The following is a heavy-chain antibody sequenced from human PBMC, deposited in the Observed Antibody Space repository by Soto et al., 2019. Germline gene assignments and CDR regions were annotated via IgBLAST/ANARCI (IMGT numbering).Heavy chain of an antibody. D-gene: IGHD3-16*02. Sequence: QVRLQESGPGLVRPSETLSLTCTVSGGSISNYYWTWIRQSPGKGLEWIGYIHNSGNTKYNPSLESRVTISLDTSKNQFSLKLRSVTAADTAVYYCARGDDYVWGSFRYWGQGTLVTVSS. CDR1: GGSISNYY. V-gene: IGHV4-59*01. CDR3: ARGDDYVWGSFRY. J-gene: IGHJ4*02. CDR2: IHNSGNT.